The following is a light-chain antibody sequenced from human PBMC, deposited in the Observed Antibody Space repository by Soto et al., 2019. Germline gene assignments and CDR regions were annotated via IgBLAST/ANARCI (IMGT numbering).Light chain of an antibody. CDR3: NSYRDTSTFWV. J-gene: IGLJ3*02. CDR1: SSDVGVYNH. CDR2: EVS. V-gene: IGLV2-14*01. Sequence: QSALTQPASVSGSPGQSITISCTGTSSDVGVYNHVSWYQHHPGKVPKLMIYEVSNRPSGVSNRFSGSKSGNTASLTISGLQPEDEADYYCNSYRDTSTFWVFGGGTKVTVL.